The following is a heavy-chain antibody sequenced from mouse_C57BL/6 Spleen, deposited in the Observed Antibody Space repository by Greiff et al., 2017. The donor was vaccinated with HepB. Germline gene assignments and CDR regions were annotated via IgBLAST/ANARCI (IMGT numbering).Heavy chain of an antibody. CDR1: GFTFSSYA. V-gene: IGHV5-4*01. CDR2: ISDGGSYT. Sequence: EVQGVESGGGLVKPGGSLKLSCAASGFTFSSYAMSWVRQTPEKRLEWVATISDGGSYTYYPDNVKGRFTISRDNAKNNLYLQMSHLKSEDTAMYYCASDYGSPSWFAYWGQRTLVTVSA. CDR3: ASDYGSPSWFAY. D-gene: IGHD1-1*01. J-gene: IGHJ3*01.